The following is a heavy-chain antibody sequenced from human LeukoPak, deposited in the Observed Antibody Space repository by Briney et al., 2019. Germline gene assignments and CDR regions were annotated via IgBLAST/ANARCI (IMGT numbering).Heavy chain of an antibody. V-gene: IGHV4-39*02. CDR3: ARDSSSSRPNFDY. J-gene: IGHJ4*02. D-gene: IGHD6-13*01. CDR1: GGSISSSNYY. Sequence: PSETLSLTCTVSGGSISSSNYYWSWIRQPPGKGLEWIGSIYNSGSTYYNPSLKSRVTISVDTSKNQFSLKLSSVTAADTAVYYCARDSSSSRPNFDYWGQGTLVTVSS. CDR2: IYNSGST.